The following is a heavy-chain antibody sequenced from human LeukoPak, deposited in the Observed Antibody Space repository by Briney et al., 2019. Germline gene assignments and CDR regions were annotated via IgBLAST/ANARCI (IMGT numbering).Heavy chain of an antibody. CDR1: GFTFSDHY. Sequence: GGSLRLSCAVSGFTFSDHYMDWVRQAPGKGLEWVGRTRDIVNSYSTEYAASVRGRFTISRDDSKNSLYLQMDSLKTEDTAVYYCTRGAGRPGTAATLNWSYYGMDVWGQGTTVTVSS. CDR3: TRGAGRPGTAATLNWSYYGMDV. CDR2: TRDIVNSYST. J-gene: IGHJ6*02. D-gene: IGHD2-21*02. V-gene: IGHV3-72*01.